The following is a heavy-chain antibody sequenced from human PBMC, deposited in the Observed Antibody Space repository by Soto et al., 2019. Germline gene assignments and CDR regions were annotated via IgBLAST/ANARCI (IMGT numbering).Heavy chain of an antibody. CDR3: SGGWNLGAFDI. CDR1: GFTFSSYS. V-gene: IGHV3-21*01. CDR2: ISSSSSYI. Sequence: EVQLVESGGGLVKPGGSLRLSCAASGFTFSSYSMNWVRQAPGKGLEWVSAISSSSSYIYYADSVKGRFTISRDNAKNSQYLQMNCLRAEDTAVYYCSGGWNLGAFDIWVQGTMVTVSS. D-gene: IGHD1-7*01. J-gene: IGHJ3*02.